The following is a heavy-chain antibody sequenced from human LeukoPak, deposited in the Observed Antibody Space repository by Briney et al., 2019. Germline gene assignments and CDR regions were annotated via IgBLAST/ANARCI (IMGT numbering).Heavy chain of an antibody. D-gene: IGHD6-19*01. CDR2: ISVSGGST. CDR1: GFTFSSYA. Sequence: GGSLRLSCAASGFTFSSYAMSWVRQAPGKGLEWVSAISVSGGSTYYTDSVKGRFTISRDNSNHTLYLQMTSLRAEDTAVYYCAKDRLAVATDFDYWGQGTLVTVSS. CDR3: AKDRLAVATDFDY. J-gene: IGHJ4*02. V-gene: IGHV3-23*01.